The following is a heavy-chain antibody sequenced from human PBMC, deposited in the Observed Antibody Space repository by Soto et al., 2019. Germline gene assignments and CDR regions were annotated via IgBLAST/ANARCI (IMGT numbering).Heavy chain of an antibody. V-gene: IGHV1-2*02. CDR1: GYTFTGHY. D-gene: IGHD1-26*01. Sequence: GASVKVSCKTSGYTFTGHYIHWVRQAPQQGPEWMGEIGPESGATRYAQKFRGRVTMTMDTSITTVYKELKNLSPDDTAVYYCGRGRSGQIVVFYWGQGTPATVSS. CDR2: IGPESGAT. CDR3: GRGRSGQIVVFY. J-gene: IGHJ4*02.